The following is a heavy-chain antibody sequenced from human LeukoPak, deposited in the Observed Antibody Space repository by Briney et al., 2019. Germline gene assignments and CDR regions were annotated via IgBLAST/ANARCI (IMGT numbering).Heavy chain of an antibody. Sequence: ASVKVSCKASGYTFTGYYMHWVRQAPGQGLEWTGWINPNSGGTNYAQKFQGRVTMTRDTSISTAYMELSRLRSDDTAVYYCARGFRATMNALTGVSGYWGQGTLVTVSS. CDR2: INPNSGGT. CDR1: GYTFTGYY. J-gene: IGHJ4*02. CDR3: ARGFRATMNALTGVSGY. V-gene: IGHV1-2*02. D-gene: IGHD5-12*01.